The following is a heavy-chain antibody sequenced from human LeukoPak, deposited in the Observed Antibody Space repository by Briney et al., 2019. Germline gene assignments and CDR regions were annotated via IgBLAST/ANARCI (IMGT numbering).Heavy chain of an antibody. D-gene: IGHD6-13*01. J-gene: IGHJ4*02. V-gene: IGHV3-21*04. Sequence: GGSLRLSCAASGFTFSSYSMNWVRQAPGKGLEWVSSISSSSSYIYYADSVKGRFTISRDNAKNSLYLQMNSLRAEDTAVYYCAREAIKAAAGLWGQGTLITVSS. CDR3: AREAIKAAAGL. CDR2: ISSSSSYI. CDR1: GFTFSSYS.